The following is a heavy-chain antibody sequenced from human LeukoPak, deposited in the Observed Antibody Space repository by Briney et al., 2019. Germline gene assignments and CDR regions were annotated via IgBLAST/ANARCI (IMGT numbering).Heavy chain of an antibody. CDR1: GFTFNSYS. CDR3: ARDPPYCSGDNCYFDS. CDR2: ISSSSTYI. D-gene: IGHD2-15*01. J-gene: IGHJ4*02. Sequence: PGGSLRLSCAASGFTFNSYSMNWVRQAPGKGLEWVSSISSSSTYIHYADSVKGRFTISRDNGKRSLYLQMNSLRAEDTAVYYCARDPPYCSGDNCYFDSWGQETLVTVS. V-gene: IGHV3-21*01.